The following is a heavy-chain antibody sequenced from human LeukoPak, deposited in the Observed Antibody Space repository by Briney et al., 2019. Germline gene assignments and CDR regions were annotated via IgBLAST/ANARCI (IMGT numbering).Heavy chain of an antibody. Sequence: PSETLSLTCAVYGGSFSGYYWSWIRQPPGKGLEWIGEINHSGSTNYNPSLKSRVTISVDTSKNQFSLKLSSVTAADTAVYYCAIYGSGSYLKDYWGQGTLVTVSS. J-gene: IGHJ4*02. D-gene: IGHD3-10*01. CDR3: AIYGSGSYLKDY. CDR2: INHSGST. CDR1: GGSFSGYY. V-gene: IGHV4-34*01.